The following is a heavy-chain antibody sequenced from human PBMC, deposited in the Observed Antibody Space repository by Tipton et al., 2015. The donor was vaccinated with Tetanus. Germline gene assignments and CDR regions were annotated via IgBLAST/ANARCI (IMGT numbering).Heavy chain of an antibody. V-gene: IGHV4-59*01. J-gene: IGHJ4*02. CDR1: GGSISSYY. Sequence: TLSLTCTVSGGSISSYYWSWIRQPPGKGLEWIGYIYYSGSTNYNPSLKSRATISVDTSKNQFSLKLSSVTAADTAVYYCAREVEYGSSGYYRYFDYWGQGTLVTVSS. D-gene: IGHD3-22*01. CDR2: IYYSGST. CDR3: AREVEYGSSGYYRYFDY.